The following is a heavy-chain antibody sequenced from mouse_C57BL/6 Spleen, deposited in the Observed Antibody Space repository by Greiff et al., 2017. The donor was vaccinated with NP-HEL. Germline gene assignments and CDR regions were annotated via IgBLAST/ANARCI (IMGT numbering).Heavy chain of an antibody. CDR1: GYSFTGYY. CDR2: INPSTGGT. Sequence: VQLQQSGPELVKPGASVKISCKASGYSFTGYYMNWVKQSPEKSLEWIGEINPSTGGTTYNQKFKAKATLTVDKSSSTAYMQLKSLTSEDSAVYYCAREDYDYDDYAMDYWGQGTSVTVAS. V-gene: IGHV1-42*01. D-gene: IGHD2-4*01. CDR3: AREDYDYDDYAMDY. J-gene: IGHJ4*01.